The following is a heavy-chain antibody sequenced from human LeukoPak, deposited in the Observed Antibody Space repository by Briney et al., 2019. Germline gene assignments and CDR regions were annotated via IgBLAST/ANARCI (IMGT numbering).Heavy chain of an antibody. V-gene: IGHV3-23*01. J-gene: IGHJ6*03. CDR3: ARDRVVVAATQHYYYYMDV. D-gene: IGHD2-15*01. CDR1: GFTFSSYG. CDR2: ISGSGGST. Sequence: GGSLRLSCAASGFTFSSYGMSWVRQAPGKGLEWVSAISGSGGSTYYADSVKGRFTISRDNSKNTLYLQMNSLRSDDTAVYYCARDRVVVAATQHYYYYMDVWGKGTTVTISS.